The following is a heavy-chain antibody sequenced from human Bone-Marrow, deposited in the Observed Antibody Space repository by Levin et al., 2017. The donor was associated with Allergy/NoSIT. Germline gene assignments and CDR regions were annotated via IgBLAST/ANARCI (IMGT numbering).Heavy chain of an antibody. CDR3: GREGRERPNTYYGMDV. CDR2: IDTAGET. D-gene: IGHD1-26*01. J-gene: IGHJ6*02. Sequence: HSGGSLRLSCAASAFTFSYYDMHWVRQGPGKVLEWVASIDTAGETKYAASVKGRFTISRENAKDSLYLQMSGLTAGDTAVYYCGREGRERPNTYYGMDVWGQGTTVTVSS. V-gene: IGHV3-13*01. CDR1: AFTFSYYD.